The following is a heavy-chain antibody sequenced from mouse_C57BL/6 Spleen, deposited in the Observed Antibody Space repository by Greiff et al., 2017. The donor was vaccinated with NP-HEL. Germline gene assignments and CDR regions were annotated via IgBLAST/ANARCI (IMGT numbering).Heavy chain of an antibody. D-gene: IGHD4-1*01. Sequence: EVNVVESGGGLVKPGGSLKLSCAASGFTFSDYGMHWVRQAPEKGLEWVAYISSGSSTIYYADTVKGRFTISRDNAKNTLFLQMTSLRSEDTAMYYCARPLLTGAFAYWGQGTLVTVSA. V-gene: IGHV5-17*01. CDR1: GFTFSDYG. J-gene: IGHJ3*01. CDR2: ISSGSSTI. CDR3: ARPLLTGAFAY.